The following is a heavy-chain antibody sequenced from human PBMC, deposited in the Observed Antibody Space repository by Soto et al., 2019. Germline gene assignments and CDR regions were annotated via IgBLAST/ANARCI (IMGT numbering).Heavy chain of an antibody. J-gene: IGHJ6*03. Sequence: ASVKVSCKASGYTFTSYYMHWVRQAPGQGLEWMGIINPSGGSTSYAQKFQGRVTMTRDTSTSTVYMELSSLRSEDTAVYYCARDRSYDQYYYYYMDVWGKGTTVTVSS. V-gene: IGHV1-46*03. CDR3: ARDRSYDQYYYYYMDV. D-gene: IGHD2-8*01. CDR1: GYTFTSYY. CDR2: INPSGGST.